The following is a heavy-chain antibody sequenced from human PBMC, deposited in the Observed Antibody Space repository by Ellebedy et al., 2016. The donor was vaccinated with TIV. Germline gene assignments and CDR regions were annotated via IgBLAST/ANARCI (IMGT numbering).Heavy chain of an antibody. Sequence: GESLKISCAASGFTFSNYAMSWVRQAPGRGLEWVSGFSVSGDSTYYTDSVKGRFTISRDNSKNTLYLQMNSLRAEDTAVYYCAKGRGGGSDSSAPRYYFDSWGLGTLVTVSS. V-gene: IGHV3-23*01. J-gene: IGHJ4*02. D-gene: IGHD6-19*01. CDR2: FSVSGDST. CDR1: GFTFSNYA. CDR3: AKGRGGGSDSSAPRYYFDS.